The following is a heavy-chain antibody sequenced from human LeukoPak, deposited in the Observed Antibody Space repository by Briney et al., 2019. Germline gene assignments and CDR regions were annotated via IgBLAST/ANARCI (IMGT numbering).Heavy chain of an antibody. Sequence: PGGSLRLSCAASGFTFSGFSMHWIRQAPGRGLEYVSAINGNGDKTFYTDSVRGRFTIFRDNSKNTLFLQMGSLRGEDTALYFCARIGMENFYDLWGQETLVTVSS. D-gene: IGHD2/OR15-2a*01. CDR1: GFTFSGFS. V-gene: IGHV3-64*02. CDR2: INGNGDKT. J-gene: IGHJ5*02. CDR3: ARIGMENFYDL.